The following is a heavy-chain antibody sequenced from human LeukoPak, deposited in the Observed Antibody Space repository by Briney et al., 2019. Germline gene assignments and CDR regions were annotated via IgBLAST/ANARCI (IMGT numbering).Heavy chain of an antibody. CDR1: GGSFSGYY. Sequence: PSETLSLPCAVYGGSFSGYYWSWIRQPPGKGLEWIGEINHSGSTNYNPSLKSRVTISVDTSKYQFSLKLSSVTAADTAVYYCARHHDYGDYERAFDIWGLGTMVTVS. CDR2: INHSGST. D-gene: IGHD4-17*01. V-gene: IGHV4-34*01. CDR3: ARHHDYGDYERAFDI. J-gene: IGHJ3*02.